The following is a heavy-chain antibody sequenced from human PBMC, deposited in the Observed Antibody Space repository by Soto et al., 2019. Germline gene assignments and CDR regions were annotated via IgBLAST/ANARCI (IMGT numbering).Heavy chain of an antibody. V-gene: IGHV1-69*13. Sequence: SVKVSCKASGGTFSSYAISWVRQAPGQGLEWMGGIIPIFGTANYAQKFQGRVTITADESTSTAYMELSSLRSEDTAVYYCAREPYEYRSSWWEKWFDPWGQGTLVTVSS. CDR3: AREPYEYRSSWWEKWFDP. D-gene: IGHD6-13*01. CDR2: IIPIFGTA. CDR1: GGTFSSYA. J-gene: IGHJ5*02.